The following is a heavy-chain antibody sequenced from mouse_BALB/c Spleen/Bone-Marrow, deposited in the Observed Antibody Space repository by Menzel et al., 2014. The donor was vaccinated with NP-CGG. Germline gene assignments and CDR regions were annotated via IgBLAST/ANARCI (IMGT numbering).Heavy chain of an antibody. Sequence: EVHLVESGGGLVRPGGTLKLSCAASGFAFSSYDMSWVRQTPEKRLEWVAYISNGGGSTYYPDTVKGRFTISRDNAKNTLYLQMSSLKSEDTAMYYCTRHELGLFDYWGQGTTLTVSS. CDR1: GFAFSSYD. CDR3: TRHELGLFDY. V-gene: IGHV5-12-1*01. CDR2: ISNGGGST. J-gene: IGHJ2*01. D-gene: IGHD4-1*01.